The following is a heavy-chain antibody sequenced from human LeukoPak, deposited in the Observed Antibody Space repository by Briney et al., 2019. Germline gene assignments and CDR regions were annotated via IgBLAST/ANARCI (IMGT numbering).Heavy chain of an antibody. D-gene: IGHD6-6*01. V-gene: IGHV3-30-3*01. Sequence: GGSLRLSCAASGFTFSSYAMHWVRQAPGKGLEWVAVISYDGSNKYYADSVKGRFTISRDNSKNTLYLQMNSLRAEDTAVYYCARGHSSIAARHYYWGQGTLVTVSS. CDR3: ARGHSSIAARHYY. CDR2: ISYDGSNK. CDR1: GFTFSSYA. J-gene: IGHJ4*02.